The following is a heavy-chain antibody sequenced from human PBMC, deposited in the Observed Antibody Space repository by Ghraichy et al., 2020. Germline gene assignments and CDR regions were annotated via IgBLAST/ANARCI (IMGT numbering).Heavy chain of an antibody. Sequence: SETLSLTCTVSGGSISSSSYYWGWIRQPPGKGLEWIGSIYYSGSTYYNPSLKSRVTISVDTSKNQFSLKLSSMTAADTAVYYCARAVVDFWSGYYPNHYYYYGMDVWGQGTTVTVSS. CDR3: ARAVVDFWSGYYPNHYYYYGMDV. J-gene: IGHJ6*02. CDR2: IYYSGST. D-gene: IGHD3-3*01. V-gene: IGHV4-39*07. CDR1: GGSISSSSYY.